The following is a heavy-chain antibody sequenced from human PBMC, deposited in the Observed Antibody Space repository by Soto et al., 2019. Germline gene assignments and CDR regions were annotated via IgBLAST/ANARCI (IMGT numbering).Heavy chain of an antibody. CDR1: GGSFRGYY. Sequence: SETLSLTCAVYGGSFRGYYWSWIRQPPGKGLEWIGEINHSGSTNYNPSLKSRVTISVDTSKNQFSLKLSSVTAADTAVYYCASSPAQAPHFDYWGQGTLVTVSS. CDR2: INHSGST. V-gene: IGHV4-34*01. CDR3: ASSPAQAPHFDY. D-gene: IGHD2-2*01. J-gene: IGHJ4*02.